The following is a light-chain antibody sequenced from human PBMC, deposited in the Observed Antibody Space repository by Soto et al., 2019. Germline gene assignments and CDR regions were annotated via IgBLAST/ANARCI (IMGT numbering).Light chain of an antibody. V-gene: IGKV3-15*01. Sequence: EIVMTQSPATLSLSQGASATLSCRASQTIDNTLAWYQRKPGQAPRILIYDASTRATGVPDRFSGSGSGTDVTLTISRLQSEDCAVDYCHQRQSWPRTFGQGTKVDIK. CDR1: QTIDNT. J-gene: IGKJ1*01. CDR2: DAS. CDR3: HQRQSWPRT.